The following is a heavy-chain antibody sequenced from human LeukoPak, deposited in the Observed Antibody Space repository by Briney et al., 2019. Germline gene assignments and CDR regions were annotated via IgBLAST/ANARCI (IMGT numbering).Heavy chain of an antibody. CDR3: ARGAIRYCSSTSCHNFDY. CDR2: IYPGDSDT. Sequence: GESLKISCKGSGYSFTSYWIGWVRQMPGKGLEWMGIIYPGDSDTRYSPSFQGQVTISADKSISTAYLQWSSLKASDTAMYYCARGAIRYCSSTSCHNFDYWGQGTLVTVSS. CDR1: GYSFTSYW. J-gene: IGHJ4*02. D-gene: IGHD2-2*02. V-gene: IGHV5-51*01.